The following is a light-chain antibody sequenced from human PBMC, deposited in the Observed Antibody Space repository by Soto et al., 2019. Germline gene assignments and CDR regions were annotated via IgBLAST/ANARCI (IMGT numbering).Light chain of an antibody. V-gene: IGLV2-14*01. CDR2: EVT. CDR3: LSYTTSSSDV. J-gene: IGLJ1*01. CDR1: SSDVGAYNR. Sequence: QSALTQPASVSGSPGQSITISCTGTSSDVGAYNRVSWYQQRSGKAPKLMVYEVTHRPSGVSNRFSGSKSANTASLTISGLQAEDEADYYCLSYTTSSSDVFGTGTKLTVL.